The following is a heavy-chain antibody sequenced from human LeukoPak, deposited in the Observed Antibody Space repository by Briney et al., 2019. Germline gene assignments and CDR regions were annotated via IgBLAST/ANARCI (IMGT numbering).Heavy chain of an antibody. CDR3: ARDRGRVMLKYYYDSSGYYSGVRFDP. D-gene: IGHD3-22*01. CDR1: GFTFSSYS. Sequence: GGSLRLSCAASGFTFSSYSMNWVRQAPGKGLEWVSCISSSSSTIYYADSVKGRFTISRDNAKNSLYLQMNSLRAEDTAVYYCARDRGRVMLKYYYDSSGYYSGVRFDPWGQGTLVTVSS. V-gene: IGHV3-48*04. J-gene: IGHJ5*02. CDR2: ISSSSSTI.